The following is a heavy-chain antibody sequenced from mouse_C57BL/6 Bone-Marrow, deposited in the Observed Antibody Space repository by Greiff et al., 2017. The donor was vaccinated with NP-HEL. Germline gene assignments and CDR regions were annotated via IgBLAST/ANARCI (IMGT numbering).Heavy chain of an antibody. CDR1: GYAFSSSW. CDR3: ARSYYSNLYYFDY. CDR2: IYPGDGDT. V-gene: IGHV1-82*01. J-gene: IGHJ2*01. Sequence: VQLQQSGPELVKPGASVKISCKASGYAFSSSWMNWVKQRPGKGLEWIGRIYPGDGDTNYNGKFKGKATRTADKSSSTAYMQLSSLTSEDSAVYFCARSYYSNLYYFDYWGQGTTLTVSS. D-gene: IGHD2-5*01.